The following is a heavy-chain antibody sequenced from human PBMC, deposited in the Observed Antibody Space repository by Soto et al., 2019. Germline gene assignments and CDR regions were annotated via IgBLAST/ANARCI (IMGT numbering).Heavy chain of an antibody. CDR1: GFTFDDYT. V-gene: IGHV3-43*01. Sequence: EVQLVESGGVVVQPGGSLRLSCAASGFTFDDYTMHWVRQAPGKGLEWVSLISWDGGSTYYADSVKGRFTISRDNSKNSLYLQMNSLRTEDTALYCCAKDIGRGPSGGDYWGQGTLVTVSS. CDR3: AKDIGRGPSGGDY. J-gene: IGHJ4*02. CDR2: ISWDGGST. D-gene: IGHD3-10*01.